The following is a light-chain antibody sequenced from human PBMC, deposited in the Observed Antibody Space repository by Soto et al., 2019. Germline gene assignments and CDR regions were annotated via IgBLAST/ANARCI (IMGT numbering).Light chain of an antibody. V-gene: IGKV3-15*01. Sequence: EIVMTQSPATLSVSPGERATLSCRASQSVSSNLAWYQQKPGQAPRLLIYGASTRATGIPARFSGSGSGTEFTLTISSLQSEDFAVYYCQQYNNCPAGVTFGPGTKVDIK. CDR2: GAS. J-gene: IGKJ3*01. CDR3: QQYNNCPAGVT. CDR1: QSVSSN.